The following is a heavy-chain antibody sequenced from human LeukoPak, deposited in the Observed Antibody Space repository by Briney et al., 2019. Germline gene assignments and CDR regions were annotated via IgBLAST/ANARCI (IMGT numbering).Heavy chain of an antibody. CDR2: IRYDGSNK. D-gene: IGHD3-16*01. CDR1: GFTFSSYG. Sequence: PGGSLRLSCAASGFTFSSYGMHWVRQAPGKGLEWVAFIRYDGSNKYYADSVKGRFTISRDNSKNTLYLQMNSLRAEDTAVYYCAKDRDARPPNPGRTHDSPSPLGYWGQGTLVTVSS. CDR3: AKDRDARPPNPGRTHDSPSPLGY. J-gene: IGHJ4*02. V-gene: IGHV3-30*02.